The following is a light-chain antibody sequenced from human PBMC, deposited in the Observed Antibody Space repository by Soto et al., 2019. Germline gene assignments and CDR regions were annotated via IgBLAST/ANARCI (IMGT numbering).Light chain of an antibody. J-gene: IGKJ4*01. CDR1: RTVSNNY. CDR2: CFS. V-gene: IGKV3-20*01. Sequence: EIVLTQSPGTLSLSPGERATLSCRASRTVSNNYLSWYQQKPGQPPRLLIYCFSTMAAGLPDRIGGSGSGTEFTLTISRLHPEDSAVYFCQQFSNAISFGGGTKVEIK. CDR3: QQFSNAIS.